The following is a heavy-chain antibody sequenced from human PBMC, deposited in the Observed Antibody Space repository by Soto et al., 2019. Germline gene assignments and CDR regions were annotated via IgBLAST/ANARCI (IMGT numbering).Heavy chain of an antibody. D-gene: IGHD4-17*01. Sequence: SETLSLTCTVSGGSISSYYWSWIRQPAGKGLEWIGRIYASGGTNYNPSLKSRVTMSADTSKNQLSLRLSSVTAADTAVYYCARDRKQNGDYLLDYYYGMDVWGQGTTVTVSS. J-gene: IGHJ6*02. CDR2: IYASGGT. V-gene: IGHV4-4*07. CDR1: GGSISSYY. CDR3: ARDRKQNGDYLLDYYYGMDV.